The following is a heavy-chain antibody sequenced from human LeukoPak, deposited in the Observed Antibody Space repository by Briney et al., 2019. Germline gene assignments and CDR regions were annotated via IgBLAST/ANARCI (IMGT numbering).Heavy chain of an antibody. CDR3: AKDRMVQDSYYYYGMDV. D-gene: IGHD3-10*01. Sequence: PGGSLRLSCAASGFTFSTYAMHWVRQAPGKGLEWVAVLSYDESDKFYADSVKDRFTISRDNSKTTLYLEMNSLTAEDTAVYYCAKDRMVQDSYYYYGMDVWGQGTTVTVSS. J-gene: IGHJ6*02. CDR2: LSYDESDK. CDR1: GFTFSTYA. V-gene: IGHV3-30*01.